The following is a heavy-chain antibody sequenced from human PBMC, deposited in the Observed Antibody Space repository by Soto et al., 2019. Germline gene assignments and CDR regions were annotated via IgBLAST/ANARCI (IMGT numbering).Heavy chain of an antibody. Sequence: EVEVLESGGGLVQPGGSLRLSCAASGFTFSSYAMSWVRQAPGKGLEWVSVITGRGDNIYYADSVKGRFAISRDNSQNTLSLQMNSLRVADTAVYYCARERQGRAEHWGQGTQVTVSS. CDR1: GFTFSSYA. CDR2: ITGRGDNI. CDR3: ARERQGRAEH. D-gene: IGHD1-26*01. J-gene: IGHJ1*01. V-gene: IGHV3-23*01.